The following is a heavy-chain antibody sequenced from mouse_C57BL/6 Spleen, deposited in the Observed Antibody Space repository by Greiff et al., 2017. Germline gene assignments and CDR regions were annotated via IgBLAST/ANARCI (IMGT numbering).Heavy chain of an antibody. V-gene: IGHV8-12*01. CDR3: ARSGVITTVGFAY. CDR1: GFSLSTSGMG. J-gene: IGHJ3*01. CDR2: IYWDDDK. Sequence: QVTLKECGPGILQSSQTLRLTCSFSGFSLSTSGMGVSWIRQPSGKGLEWLAHIYWDDDKRYNPSLKSRLTISKDTSRNQVFLKITSVDTADTATYYCARSGVITTVGFAYWGQGTLVTVSA. D-gene: IGHD1-1*01.